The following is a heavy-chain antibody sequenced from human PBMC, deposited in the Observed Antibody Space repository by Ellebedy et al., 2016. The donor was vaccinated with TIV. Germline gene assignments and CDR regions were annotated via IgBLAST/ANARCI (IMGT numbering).Heavy chain of an antibody. J-gene: IGHJ3*02. Sequence: PAGSLRLSCAASGFTFSRYWMGWVRQAPGKGLEWVAHIKYDEIEKYHVDSVKGRFTISRDNVRNSLFLQMNSLRADDTAMYYCTRDTVEVPGGDAFDIWGQGTMVTVSS. V-gene: IGHV3-7*04. CDR2: IKYDEIEK. D-gene: IGHD2-2*01. CDR1: GFTFSRYW. CDR3: TRDTVEVPGGDAFDI.